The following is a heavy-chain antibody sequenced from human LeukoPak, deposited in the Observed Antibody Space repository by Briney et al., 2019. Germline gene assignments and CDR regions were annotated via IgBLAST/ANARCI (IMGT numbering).Heavy chain of an antibody. CDR3: AKWGDYDILTGYYDPDY. Sequence: GGSVRLSCAASGFTFSSYAMSWVRQAPGKGLEWVSSISGSDGSTYYADSVKGRFTISRDTSKNTLYLQMNSLRAEDTAVYYCAKWGDYDILTGYYDPDYWGQGTLVTVSS. D-gene: IGHD3-9*01. CDR2: ISGSDGST. CDR1: GFTFSSYA. V-gene: IGHV3-23*01. J-gene: IGHJ4*02.